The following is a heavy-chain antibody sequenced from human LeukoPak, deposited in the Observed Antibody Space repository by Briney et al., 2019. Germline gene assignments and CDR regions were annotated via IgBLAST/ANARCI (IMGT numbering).Heavy chain of an antibody. V-gene: IGHV3-30*18. CDR2: ISYDGSNK. CDR1: GFTFSSYG. Sequence: GMSLRLSCAASGFTFSSYGMHWVRQAPGKGLEWVAVISYDGSNKYYADSVKGRFTISRDNSKNTLYLQMNSLRAEDTAVYYCAKEIRYCSGGSCPPYYYYGMDVWGQGTTVTVSS. J-gene: IGHJ6*02. D-gene: IGHD2-15*01. CDR3: AKEIRYCSGGSCPPYYYYGMDV.